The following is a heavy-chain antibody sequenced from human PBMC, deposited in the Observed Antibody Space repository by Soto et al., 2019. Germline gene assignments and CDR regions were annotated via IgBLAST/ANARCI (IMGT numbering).Heavy chain of an antibody. CDR1: GGTFSSYA. V-gene: IGHV1-69*12. Sequence: QVQLVQSGAEVKKPGSSVKVSCKASGGTFSSYAISWVRQAPGQGLEWMGGIIPIFGTANYAQKFQGRVTITADESXTTXYXXLSSLRSEDTAVYYCARDMGDPTQLRYFDHDAFDIWGQGTMVTVSS. D-gene: IGHD3-9*01. J-gene: IGHJ3*02. CDR3: ARDMGDPTQLRYFDHDAFDI. CDR2: IIPIFGTA.